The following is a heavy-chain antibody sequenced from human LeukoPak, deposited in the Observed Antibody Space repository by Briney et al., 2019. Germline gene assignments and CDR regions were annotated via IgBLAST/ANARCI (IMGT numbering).Heavy chain of an antibody. CDR3: ARGSSGNSFPFDY. D-gene: IGHD3-22*01. Sequence: SETLSLTCTVSGDSISGTNYYWSWIRQSPGKGLEWIGYIYYGGRSSYNPSLKSRVTISVDTSKNQFSLRLSSVTAADTAVYYCARGSSGNSFPFDYWGRGTLVTVSS. CDR1: GDSISGTNYY. V-gene: IGHV4-61*05. CDR2: IYYGGRS. J-gene: IGHJ4*02.